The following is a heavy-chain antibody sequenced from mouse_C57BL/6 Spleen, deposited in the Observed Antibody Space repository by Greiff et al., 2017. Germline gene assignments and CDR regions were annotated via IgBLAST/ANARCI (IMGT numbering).Heavy chain of an antibody. D-gene: IGHD1-1*01. CDR3: AGSYYYGSSPFAY. J-gene: IGHJ3*01. Sequence: LQQSGGGLVQPGGSMKLSCVASGFTFSNYWMNWVRQSPEKGLEWVAQIRLKSDNYATHYAESVKGRFTISRDDYKSSVYLQMNNLRAEDAGIYYGAGSYYYGSSPFAYWGQGTLVTVAA. V-gene: IGHV6-3*01. CDR1: GFTFSNYW. CDR2: IRLKSDNYAT.